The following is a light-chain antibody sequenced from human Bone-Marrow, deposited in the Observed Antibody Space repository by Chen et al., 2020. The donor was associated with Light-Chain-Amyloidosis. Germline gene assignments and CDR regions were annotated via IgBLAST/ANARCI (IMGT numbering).Light chain of an antibody. Sequence: QSARTQPASGSGSPGQSITISCTGTSSDVGGDNHVSWYQQHPDKAPNLMIYEVTNRPSWVPDRFSGSKSDNTASLTISGLQTEDEADYFCSSYTITNTLVFGSGTRVTVL. J-gene: IGLJ1*01. CDR2: EVT. CDR1: SSDVGGDNH. V-gene: IGLV2-14*01. CDR3: SSYTITNTLV.